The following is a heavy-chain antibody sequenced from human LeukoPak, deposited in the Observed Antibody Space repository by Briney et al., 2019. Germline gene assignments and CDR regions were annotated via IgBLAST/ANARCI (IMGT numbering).Heavy chain of an antibody. CDR3: ARDSKTYYYDN. CDR2: IYYSGST. J-gene: IGHJ4*02. Sequence: PSETLSLTCTVSGGSISSYYWRWIRQPPGKGLEWIGYIYYSGSTNYNPSLKSRVTISVDTSKNQFSLKLSSVTAADTAVYYCARDSKTYYYDNWGQGALVTVSS. CDR1: GGSISSYY. V-gene: IGHV4-59*01.